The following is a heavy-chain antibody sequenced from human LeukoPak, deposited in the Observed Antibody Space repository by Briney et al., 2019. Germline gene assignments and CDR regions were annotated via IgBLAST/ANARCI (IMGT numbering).Heavy chain of an antibody. CDR1: GFTFSSYS. J-gene: IGHJ4*02. V-gene: IGHV3-21*01. Sequence: GGSLRLSCAASGFTFSSYSMNWVRQAPGKGLEWVSSISSSSSYIYYADSVKGRFTISRDNSENTLYLQMNSLRAEDTAVYYCAKDLPYYYDSSGYPDYWGQGTLVTVSS. CDR3: AKDLPYYYDSSGYPDY. CDR2: ISSSSSYI. D-gene: IGHD3-22*01.